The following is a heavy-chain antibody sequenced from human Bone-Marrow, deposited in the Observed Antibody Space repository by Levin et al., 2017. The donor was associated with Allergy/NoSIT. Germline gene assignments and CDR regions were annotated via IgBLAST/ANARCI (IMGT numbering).Heavy chain of an antibody. Sequence: GESLKISCKASGYTFTGYYMHWVRQAPGQGLEWMGWINPNSGGTNYAQKFQGRVTMTRDTSISTAYMELSRLRSDDTAVYYCARDLAPRGSGWSSKTNYFDYWGQGTLVTVSS. V-gene: IGHV1-2*02. CDR3: ARDLAPRGSGWSSKTNYFDY. CDR2: INPNSGGT. J-gene: IGHJ4*02. D-gene: IGHD6-19*01. CDR1: GYTFTGYY.